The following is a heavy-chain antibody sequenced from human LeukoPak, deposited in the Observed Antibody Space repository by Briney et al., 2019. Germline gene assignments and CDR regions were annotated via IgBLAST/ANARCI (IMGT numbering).Heavy chain of an antibody. D-gene: IGHD6-19*01. Sequence: SVKVSCKASGGTFSSYAISWVRQAPGQGLEWMGRIIPILGIANYAQKFQGRVTITADKSTSTAYMELSSLRSEDTAVYYCAREGGIAVAQRAFDYWGQGTLVTVSS. V-gene: IGHV1-69*04. J-gene: IGHJ4*02. CDR2: IIPILGIA. CDR3: AREGGIAVAQRAFDY. CDR1: GGTFSSYA.